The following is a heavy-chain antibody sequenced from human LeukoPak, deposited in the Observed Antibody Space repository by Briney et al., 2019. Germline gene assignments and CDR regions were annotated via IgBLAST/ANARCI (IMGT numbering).Heavy chain of an antibody. J-gene: IGHJ4*02. Sequence: SETLSLTCTVSGGSITTYYWSWIRQPPGKGLEWIGYVYYSGNTKYNPSLNSRVTISVDTSKNQFSLKLSSVTAADTAVYYCASSVAGTGDYFDYWGQGTLVTVSS. V-gene: IGHV4-59*08. D-gene: IGHD6-19*01. CDR1: GGSITTYY. CDR3: ASSVAGTGDYFDY. CDR2: VYYSGNT.